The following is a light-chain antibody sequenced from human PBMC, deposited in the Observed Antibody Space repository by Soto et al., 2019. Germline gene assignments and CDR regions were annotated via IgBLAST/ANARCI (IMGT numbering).Light chain of an antibody. V-gene: IGKV1-39*01. CDR2: SAS. Sequence: DIQMTQSPSSLSASVGDRVTITCRASQSISSYLNWYQQKPGNAPKILIYSASKLQSGVPRRFSGSGSGTEFTLNISSLKHEDFATYFCQQSHRTPYTFGQGTKLEIK. CDR1: QSISSY. J-gene: IGKJ2*01. CDR3: QQSHRTPYT.